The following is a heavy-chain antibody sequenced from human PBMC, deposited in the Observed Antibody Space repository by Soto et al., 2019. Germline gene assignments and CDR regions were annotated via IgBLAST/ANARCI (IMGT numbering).Heavy chain of an antibody. CDR2: ISAYNGNT. CDR1: GYTFTSYG. V-gene: IGHV1-18*01. Sequence: ASVKVSCKASGYTFTSYGISWVRQAPGQGLEWMGWISAYNGNTNYAQKLQGRVTMTTDTSTSTAYMELRSLRSDDTAVYYCARGFLEWSIHPGKYYYYYYMDVWGKGTTVTGSS. J-gene: IGHJ6*03. D-gene: IGHD3-3*01. CDR3: ARGFLEWSIHPGKYYYYYYMDV.